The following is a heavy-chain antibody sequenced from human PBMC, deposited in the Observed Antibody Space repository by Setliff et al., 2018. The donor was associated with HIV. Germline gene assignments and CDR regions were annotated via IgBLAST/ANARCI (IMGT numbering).Heavy chain of an antibody. CDR2: IHSSGTT. D-gene: IGHD3-3*01. V-gene: IGHV4-39*01. CDR3: ARHKTNYDFYAFVF. J-gene: IGHJ3*01. CDR1: GGSLSSSTYS. Sequence: SETLSLTCTVSGGSLSSSTYSWGWIRQPPGMGLECIGSIHSSGTTYYIPSLKSGVAISVDTSRSQFSLKRRCVTAADTAVYYCARHKTNYDFYAFVFWGQGKMVTVSS.